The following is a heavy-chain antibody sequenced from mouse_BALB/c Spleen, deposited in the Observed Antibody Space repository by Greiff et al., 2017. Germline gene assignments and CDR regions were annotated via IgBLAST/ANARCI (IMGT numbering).Heavy chain of an antibody. CDR3: GRNAMDY. J-gene: IGHJ4*01. CDR1: GFTFSDSG. CDR2: ISNLAYSI. Sequence: EVHLVESGGGLVQPGGSRKFSCAASGFTFSDSGMAWFRQAPGKGPEWVAFISNLAYSIYYADTVTGRFTISRENAKNTLYLEMSSLRSEDTAMYYCGRNAMDYWGQGTSVTVSS. V-gene: IGHV5-15*02.